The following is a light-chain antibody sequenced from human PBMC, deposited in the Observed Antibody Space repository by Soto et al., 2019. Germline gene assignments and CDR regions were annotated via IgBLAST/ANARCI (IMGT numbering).Light chain of an antibody. J-gene: IGKJ1*01. CDR3: HQSSSSAWT. CDR2: WAF. CDR1: HSLLYSADNKTY. Sequence: DIVMTQSPESLAVSLGQRATIKCESSHSLLYSADNKTYLAWYQQKPGLPPQLLIYWAFTRESGVPERFSGGGSEADFSLTISSLQPEDVATYYCHQSSSSAWTFGQGTKVEIK. V-gene: IGKV4-1*01.